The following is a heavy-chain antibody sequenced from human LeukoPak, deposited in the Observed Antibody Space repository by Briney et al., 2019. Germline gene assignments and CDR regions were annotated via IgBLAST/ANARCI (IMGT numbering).Heavy chain of an antibody. J-gene: IGHJ4*02. Sequence: SETLSLTCTVSGGSISSSSYYWGWIRQPPGKGLEWIGSVYSSGSSYYNPSLRRQITISVDTSKNQFSLKLTSVAAADTAMYYCAKDMEYPGAGFDYWGQGIPVTVSS. CDR1: GGSISSSSYY. CDR3: AKDMEYPGAGFDY. D-gene: IGHD3-3*01. CDR2: VYSSGSS. V-gene: IGHV4-39*07.